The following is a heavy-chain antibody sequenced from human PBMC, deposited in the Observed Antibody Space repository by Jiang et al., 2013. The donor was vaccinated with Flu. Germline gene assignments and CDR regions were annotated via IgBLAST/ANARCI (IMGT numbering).Heavy chain of an antibody. J-gene: IGHJ3*02. CDR2: ISGYNGNT. V-gene: IGHV1-18*01. Sequence: GAEVKKPGASVRVSCKASGYSFTRYGINWVRQAPGQGLEWMGYISGYNGNTDYAQEFQGRVTMTTDTSTSTASMELGSLTSDDTAVYYCARDPTGDDAFDIWGQGTMVTVSS. CDR3: ARDPTGDDAFDI. D-gene: IGHD7-27*01. CDR1: GYSFTRYG.